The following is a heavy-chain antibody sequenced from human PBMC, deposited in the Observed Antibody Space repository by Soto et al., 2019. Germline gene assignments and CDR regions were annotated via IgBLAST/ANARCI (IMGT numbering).Heavy chain of an antibody. CDR2: IIPIFGTA. D-gene: IGHD2-2*01. CDR3: ARVPLGYQLPAHYYYYGMDV. CDR1: GGTFSSYA. V-gene: IGHV1-69*12. Sequence: QVQLVQSGAEVKKPGSSVKVSCKASGGTFSSYAISWVRQAPGQGLEWMGGIIPIFGTANYAQKFQGRVTITADESTSTAYMELSSLRSEDTAVYYCARVPLGYQLPAHYYYYGMDVWGQGTTVTVSS. J-gene: IGHJ6*02.